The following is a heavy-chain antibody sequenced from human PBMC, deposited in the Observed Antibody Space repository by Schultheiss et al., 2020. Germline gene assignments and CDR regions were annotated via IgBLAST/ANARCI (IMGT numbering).Heavy chain of an antibody. Sequence: SETLSLTCTVSGGSISSSSYYWGWIRQPPGKGLEWVGYVYYSGSTYYNPSLKSRVTISVDTSKNQFSLKLSSVTAADTAVYYCATLRRMITFGGVIVADAFDIWGQGTMVTVSS. J-gene: IGHJ3*02. V-gene: IGHV4-39*07. CDR1: GGSISSSSYY. D-gene: IGHD3-16*02. CDR3: ATLRRMITFGGVIVADAFDI. CDR2: VYYSGST.